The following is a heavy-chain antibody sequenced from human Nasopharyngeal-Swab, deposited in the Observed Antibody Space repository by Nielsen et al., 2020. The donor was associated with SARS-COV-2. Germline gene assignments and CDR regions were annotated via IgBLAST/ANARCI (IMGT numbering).Heavy chain of an antibody. CDR3: ARDYSSSPPGYHYYYYGMDV. J-gene: IGHJ6*02. Sequence: ASVKVSCKASGYTFTSYGISWVRQAPGQGLEWMGWISAYNGNTNYAQKFQGRVTMTTDTSTSTAYMELRSLRSDDTAVYYCARDYSSSPPGYHYYYYGMDVWGQGTTVTVSS. V-gene: IGHV1-18*01. D-gene: IGHD6-6*01. CDR2: ISAYNGNT. CDR1: GYTFTSYG.